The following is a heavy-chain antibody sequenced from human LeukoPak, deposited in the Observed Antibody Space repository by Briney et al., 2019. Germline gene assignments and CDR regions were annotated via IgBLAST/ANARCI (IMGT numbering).Heavy chain of an antibody. J-gene: IGHJ4*02. V-gene: IGHV3-48*03. Sequence: GGSLRLSCATSGLTFSTYEMNWVRQAPGKGLECISYISSSGDTMYYADSVRGRFTISRDNAENSLYLQMNSLRADDTAVYYCAKTHAWGSGRGFDYWGQGTLVTVSS. CDR1: GLTFSTYE. CDR2: ISSSGDTM. D-gene: IGHD3-16*01. CDR3: AKTHAWGSGRGFDY.